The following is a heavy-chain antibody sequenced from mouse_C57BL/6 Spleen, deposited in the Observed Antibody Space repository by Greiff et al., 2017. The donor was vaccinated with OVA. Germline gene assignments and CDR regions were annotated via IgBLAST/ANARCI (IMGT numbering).Heavy chain of an antibody. CDR3: ARYYYSNPDY. CDR2: IRNKANGYTT. J-gene: IGHJ2*01. CDR1: GFTFTDYY. D-gene: IGHD2-5*01. Sequence: EVKLVESGGGLVQPGGSLSLSCAASGFTFTDYYMSWVRQPPGKALEWLGFIRNKANGYTTEYSASVKGRFTISRDNSQSILYLQMNALRAEDSATYYCARYYYSNPDYWGQGTTLTVSS. V-gene: IGHV7-3*01.